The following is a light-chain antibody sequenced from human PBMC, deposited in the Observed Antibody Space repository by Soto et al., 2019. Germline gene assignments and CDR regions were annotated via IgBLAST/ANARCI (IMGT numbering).Light chain of an antibody. V-gene: IGKV1-9*01. CDR1: QGISSY. J-gene: IGKJ5*01. CDR3: QQLNSYLIT. CDR2: AAS. Sequence: DIQLTQSPSFLSASVGDRVTITCRASQGISSYLAWYQQKPGKAPKLLIYAASTLQSGVPSRFSGSGSGTEFNLTISSLQPEDFATYYCQQLNSYLITFGQGTRLEIK.